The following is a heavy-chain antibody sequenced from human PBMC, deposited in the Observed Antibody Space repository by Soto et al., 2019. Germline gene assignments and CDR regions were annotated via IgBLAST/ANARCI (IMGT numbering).Heavy chain of an antibody. CDR2: IFHSGTP. V-gene: IGHV4-31*03. J-gene: IGHJ6*02. Sequence: QVQLQESGPGLVKPSQTLSLTCTVSGGSISSGVYYWSWIRQHPGKGLEWIGYIFHSGTPYYNPSLKSRLTIXVXTXXNQFSLKLSSVTAADTAVYYCARDRRMVTNLGGYYYYSMDVWGQGTTVTVSS. CDR1: GGSISSGVYY. CDR3: ARDRRMVTNLGGYYYYSMDV. D-gene: IGHD5-18*01.